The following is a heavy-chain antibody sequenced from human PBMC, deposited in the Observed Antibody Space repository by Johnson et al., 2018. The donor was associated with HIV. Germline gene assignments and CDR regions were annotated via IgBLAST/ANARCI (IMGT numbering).Heavy chain of an antibody. D-gene: IGHD6-13*01. Sequence: QMQLVEYGGGLVKPGGSLRLSCAGSGFTFIDYYMSWIRQAPGKGLEWISYISGSGSTIYYADSVKGRFTISRDNAKNSLYLQMNSLRAEDTAMYYCARGRYSSSWYVGGLDAFDIWGQGTMVTVSS. CDR1: GFTFIDYY. CDR2: ISGSGSTI. J-gene: IGHJ3*02. CDR3: ARGRYSSSWYVGGLDAFDI. V-gene: IGHV3-11*04.